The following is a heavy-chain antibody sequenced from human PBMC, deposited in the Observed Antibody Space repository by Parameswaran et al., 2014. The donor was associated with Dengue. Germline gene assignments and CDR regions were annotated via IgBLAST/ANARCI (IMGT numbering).Heavy chain of an antibody. CDR2: IYHSGST. CDR1: GGSISSGGYS. J-gene: IGHJ4*02. Sequence: TLSLTCAVSGGSISSGGYSWSWIRQPPGKGLEWIGYIYHSGSTYYNPSLKSRVTISVDRSKNQFSLKLSSVTAADTAVYYCARSPGVGATSRTRYFDYWGQGTLVTVSS. D-gene: IGHD1-26*01. V-gene: IGHV4-30-2*01. CDR3: ARSPGVGATSRTRYFDY.